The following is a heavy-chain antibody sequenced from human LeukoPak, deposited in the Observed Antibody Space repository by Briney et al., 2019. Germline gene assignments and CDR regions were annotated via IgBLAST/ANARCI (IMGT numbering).Heavy chain of an antibody. CDR1: GFTFSMYS. D-gene: IGHD3-9*01. J-gene: IGHJ4*02. CDR3: AIYDIPDY. V-gene: IGHV3-21*05. CDR2: ISSSSSHI. Sequence: GGSVRLSWAASGFTFSMYSMSSVRQAPGKGLEWVSYISSSSSHIYYADSVKGRFTNSRDNAKNPLYLQMTGVRAEDTAVYYCAIYDIPDYWGQGTLVTVSS.